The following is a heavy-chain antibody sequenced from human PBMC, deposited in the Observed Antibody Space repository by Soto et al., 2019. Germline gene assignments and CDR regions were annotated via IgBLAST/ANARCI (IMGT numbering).Heavy chain of an antibody. CDR3: ARVVAAQYYYYGMDV. CDR2: IYYSGST. J-gene: IGHJ6*02. Sequence: SETLSLTCTVPGGSLSSSSYSWGWIRQPPGKGLEGIWSIYYSGSTYYNPSLKSRLTISVDTSKNQFSLKLSSVTAADTAVYYCARVVAAQYYYYGMDVWGQGTTVTVSS. V-gene: IGHV4-39*01. CDR1: GGSLSSSSYS. D-gene: IGHD2-15*01.